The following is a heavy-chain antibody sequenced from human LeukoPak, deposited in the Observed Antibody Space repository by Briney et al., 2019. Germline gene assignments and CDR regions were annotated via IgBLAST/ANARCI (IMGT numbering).Heavy chain of an antibody. CDR1: GFTFRNYW. CDR2: IKQDGSEK. Sequence: GGSLRLSCAASGFTFRNYWMSWVRQAPGKGLEWVANIKQDGSEKYYVDSVKGRFTISRDNAKNSLYMQMNSLRTDDTAVYFCEREGPFDFWGQETLVTVSS. CDR3: EREGPFDF. V-gene: IGHV3-7*01. J-gene: IGHJ4*02.